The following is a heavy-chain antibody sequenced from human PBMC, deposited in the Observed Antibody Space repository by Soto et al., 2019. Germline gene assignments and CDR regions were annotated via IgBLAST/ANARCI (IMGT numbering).Heavy chain of an antibody. J-gene: IGHJ6*02. CDR2: ISTTSTYI. CDR3: TRDYVMDV. CDR1: GFTFSGDS. V-gene: IGHV3-21*01. Sequence: GGSLRLSCAASGFTFSGDSMNWVRQAPGKGLGWVSSISTTSTYIYHADSVKGRFTISRDNANNSLHLQMNSLRAEDTAVYYCTRDYVMDVWGQGTTVTVSS.